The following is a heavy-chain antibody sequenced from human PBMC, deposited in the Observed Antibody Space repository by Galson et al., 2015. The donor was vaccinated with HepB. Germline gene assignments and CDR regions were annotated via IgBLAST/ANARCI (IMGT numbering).Heavy chain of an antibody. CDR2: IIPLFGTA. V-gene: IGHV1-69*13. CDR3: ARSLSGGDLLFDY. D-gene: IGHD1-26*01. J-gene: IGHJ4*01. Sequence: SVKVSCKASGGIFSSYAISWVRQAPGQGLEWMGQIIPLFGTANYAQKFQGRVTITADESTSTAYMDLSSLRSEDTAVYYCARSLSGGDLLFDYWGHGTLVTVSS. CDR1: GGIFSSYA.